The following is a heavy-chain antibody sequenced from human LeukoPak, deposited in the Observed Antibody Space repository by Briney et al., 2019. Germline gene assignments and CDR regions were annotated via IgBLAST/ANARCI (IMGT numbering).Heavy chain of an antibody. J-gene: IGHJ4*02. CDR2: ISAYNGNT. V-gene: IGHV1-18*01. CDR1: GGTFSSYA. D-gene: IGHD1-26*01. Sequence: ASVKVSCKASGGTFSSYAISWVRQAPGQGIEWMGWISAYNGNTNYAQKLQGRVTMTTDTSTSTAYMELRSLRSDDTAVYYCASGASGSSDFDYWGQGTLVTVSS. CDR3: ASGASGSSDFDY.